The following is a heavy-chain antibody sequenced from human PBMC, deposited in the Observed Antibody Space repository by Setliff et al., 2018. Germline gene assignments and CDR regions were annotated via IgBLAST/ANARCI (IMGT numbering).Heavy chain of an antibody. D-gene: IGHD6-19*01. CDR1: GFTFTDYG. Sequence: ASVKVSCKSSGFTFTDYGITWVRQVPGQGLEWMGWINNYNFNTQYAQKFQGRVTVTTDTSTTAAYMELRSLRADDTAVYYCARSHNSGFYHYKDAYDIWGQGTKVTVSS. CDR3: ARSHNSGFYHYKDAYDI. V-gene: IGHV1-18*01. J-gene: IGHJ3*02. CDR2: INNYNFNT.